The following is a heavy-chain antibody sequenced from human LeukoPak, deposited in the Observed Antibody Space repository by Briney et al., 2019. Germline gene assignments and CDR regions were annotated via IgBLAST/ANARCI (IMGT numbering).Heavy chain of an antibody. Sequence: PGGSLRLSCAASGFTFSDHHMDWVRQSPGKGLEWIGRSKNKGYAYSTVYAASVKGRFTFSRDDPKNSLYLQMNSLPTKYTAVYLFPRILNYGTRGYYPDFWGQGTLVTVSS. CDR1: GFTFSDHH. CDR2: SKNKGYAYST. V-gene: IGHV3-72*01. D-gene: IGHD3-22*01. J-gene: IGHJ4*02. CDR3: PRILNYGTRGYYPDF.